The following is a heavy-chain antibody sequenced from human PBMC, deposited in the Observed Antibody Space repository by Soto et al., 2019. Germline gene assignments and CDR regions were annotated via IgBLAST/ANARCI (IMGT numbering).Heavy chain of an antibody. CDR2: INPSGGST. J-gene: IGHJ4*02. V-gene: IGHV1-46*01. D-gene: IGHD5-18*01. CDR3: ARVRGGVYSYGKRVFDY. CDR1: GYTFTSYY. Sequence: QVQLVQSGAEVKKPGASVKVSCKASGYTFTSYYMHWVRQAPGQGLEWMGIINPSGGSTSYAQKFQGRVTMTRDTSTSTVDMELSSLRSEDTAVYYCARVRGGVYSYGKRVFDYWGQGTLVTVSS.